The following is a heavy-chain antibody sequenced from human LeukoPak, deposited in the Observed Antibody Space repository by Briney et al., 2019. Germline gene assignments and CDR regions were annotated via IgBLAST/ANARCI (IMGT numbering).Heavy chain of an antibody. CDR2: MNPNSGNT. CDR1: GYTFTSYD. V-gene: IGHV1-8*01. CDR3: ALYSYGFFDP. J-gene: IGHJ5*02. Sequence: ASVKVSCKASGYTFTSYDINWVRQAPGQGLEWMGWMNPNSGNTGYAQKFQGRVTMTRDTSISTAYMELSRPRSDDTAVYYCALYSYGFFDPWGQGTLVTVSS. D-gene: IGHD5-18*01.